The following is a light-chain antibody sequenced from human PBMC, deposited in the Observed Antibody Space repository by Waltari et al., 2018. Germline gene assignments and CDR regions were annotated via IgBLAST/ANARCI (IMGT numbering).Light chain of an antibody. Sequence: QSVLTQPPSASGTPGQRVTISCSGSRSNLGSNPVNWYQQLPGAAPKLLLYSNDQRPSGGHDRFSGSKSGTSASLGISGLQSEDEADYYCATWDDSLNGQLFGGGTKLTVL. CDR3: ATWDDSLNGQL. V-gene: IGLV1-44*01. J-gene: IGLJ2*01. CDR1: RSNLGSNP. CDR2: SND.